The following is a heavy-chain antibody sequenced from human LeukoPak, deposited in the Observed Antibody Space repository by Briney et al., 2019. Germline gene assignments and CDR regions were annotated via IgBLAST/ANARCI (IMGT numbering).Heavy chain of an antibody. CDR1: GFTFSSYA. D-gene: IGHD3-22*01. Sequence: GGSLRLSCAASGFTFSSYAMSWVRQAPGKGLEWVSAISGSGGSTYYADSVKGRFTISRDNSKNTLYLQMNSLRAEDTAVYYCAKGYYYDSSGYYYVLAFDIWGQGTMVTVSS. V-gene: IGHV3-23*01. CDR3: AKGYYYDSSGYYYVLAFDI. J-gene: IGHJ3*02. CDR2: ISGSGGST.